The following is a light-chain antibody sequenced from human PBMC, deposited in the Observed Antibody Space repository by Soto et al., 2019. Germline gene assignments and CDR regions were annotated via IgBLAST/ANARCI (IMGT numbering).Light chain of an antibody. CDR3: MQALQTPYT. CDR1: QSLLHSNGYNY. V-gene: IGKV2-28*01. Sequence: DIVMTQSPLSLPVTPGEPASISCRSSQSLLHSNGYNYLDWYLQKPGQSPQLLIYLGFNRASGVRDRFSGSGSGTDFTLKISRVEAEDVGVYYCMQALQTPYTFGQGTKLEIK. J-gene: IGKJ2*01. CDR2: LGF.